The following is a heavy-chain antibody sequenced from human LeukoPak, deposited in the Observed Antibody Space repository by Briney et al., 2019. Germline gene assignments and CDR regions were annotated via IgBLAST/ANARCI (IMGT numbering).Heavy chain of an antibody. CDR3: ARGPSYSSSLPPLDP. J-gene: IGHJ5*02. CDR1: GGSISSYY. D-gene: IGHD6-6*01. Sequence: PSETLSLTCTVSGGSISSYYWSWIRQPPGKGLEWIGYIYYSGSTNYNPSLKSRVTISVDTSKNQFSLKLSSVTAADTAVYYCARGPSYSSSLPPLDPWGQGTLVTVSS. V-gene: IGHV4-59*01. CDR2: IYYSGST.